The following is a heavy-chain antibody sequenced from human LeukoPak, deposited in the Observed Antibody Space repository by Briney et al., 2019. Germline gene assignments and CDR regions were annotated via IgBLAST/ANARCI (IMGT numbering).Heavy chain of an antibody. CDR3: AGGTGWLIDS. J-gene: IGHJ4*02. D-gene: IGHD3-9*01. Sequence: GGSLRLSCVASGITFSRHWMKWVRQAPGKGLEWVANIKQDGSEKFYVDSVKGRFTISRDNAKNSLYLQMTSLRPEDAALYYCAGGTGWLIDSWGQGTLVTVSS. V-gene: IGHV3-7*01. CDR2: IKQDGSEK. CDR1: GITFSRHW.